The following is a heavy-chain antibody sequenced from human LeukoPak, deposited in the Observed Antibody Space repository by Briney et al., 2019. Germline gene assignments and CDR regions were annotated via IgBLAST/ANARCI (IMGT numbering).Heavy chain of an antibody. CDR1: GFTFSDYY. J-gene: IGHJ4*02. D-gene: IGHD5-12*01. CDR3: ARDRSGYIDRPIDY. CDR2: MSSSGSTK. V-gene: IGHV3-11*04. Sequence: GGSLRLSCAASGFTFSDYYMTWIRQAPGKGLEWISYMSSSGSTKYYADSVKGRFTISRDNAKNSLYLQMNSLRAEDTAVDYCARDRSGYIDRPIDYWGQGALVTVSS.